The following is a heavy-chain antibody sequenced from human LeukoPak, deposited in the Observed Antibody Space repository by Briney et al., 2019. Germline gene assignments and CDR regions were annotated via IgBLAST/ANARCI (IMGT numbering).Heavy chain of an antibody. CDR1: GYTFTGYY. J-gene: IGHJ5*02. D-gene: IGHD2-2*02. Sequence: ASVKVSCKASGYTFTGYYMHWVRQAPGQGLEWMGWINPNSGGTNYAQKFQGRVTMTRDTSISPAYMELSRLRSDDTAVYYCARDPIVVVPAAIQSWFDPWGQGTLVTVSS. CDR2: INPNSGGT. CDR3: ARDPIVVVPAAIQSWFDP. V-gene: IGHV1-2*02.